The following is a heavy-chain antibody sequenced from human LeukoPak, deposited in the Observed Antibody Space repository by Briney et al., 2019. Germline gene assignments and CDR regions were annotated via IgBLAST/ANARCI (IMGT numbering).Heavy chain of an antibody. Sequence: GRSLRLSCAASGFTFSSYAMHWVRQAPGKGLEWVAVISYDGSNKYYADSVKGRFTISRDNSKNTLYLQMNSLRAEDTAVYYCARWRAAAGFYLDYWGQGTLVTVSS. D-gene: IGHD6-13*01. CDR1: GFTFSSYA. CDR2: ISYDGSNK. V-gene: IGHV3-30-3*01. CDR3: ARWRAAAGFYLDY. J-gene: IGHJ4*02.